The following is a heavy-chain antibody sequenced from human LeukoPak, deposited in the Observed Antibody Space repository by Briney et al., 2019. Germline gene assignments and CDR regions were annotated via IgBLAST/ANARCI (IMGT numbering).Heavy chain of an antibody. D-gene: IGHD5-24*01. CDR1: GYTFPSYW. Sequence: GESLKISCKGSGYTFPSYWIGWVRQMPGQGLEWMGIIHPGNSDTRKSPSLQGQVTISVDKSISTAYLQWSSLKASDTAMYYCARRLSLTRDGSNNFDYWGQGTLVTVSS. V-gene: IGHV5-51*01. CDR3: ARRLSLTRDGSNNFDY. CDR2: IHPGNSDT. J-gene: IGHJ4*02.